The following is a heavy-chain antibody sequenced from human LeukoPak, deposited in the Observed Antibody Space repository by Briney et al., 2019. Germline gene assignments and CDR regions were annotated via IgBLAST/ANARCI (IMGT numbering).Heavy chain of an antibody. J-gene: IGHJ4*02. D-gene: IGHD3-10*01. V-gene: IGHV1-18*01. CDR2: ISAYNGNT. Sequence: RASVKVSCKASGYTFTSYGISWVRQAPGQGLEWMGWISAYNGNTNYAQKLQGRVTMTTDTSTSTAYMELRSLRSDDTAVYYCARDPDGYGSGSYYNSWGQGTLVTVSS. CDR3: ARDPDGYGSGSYYNS. CDR1: GYTFTSYG.